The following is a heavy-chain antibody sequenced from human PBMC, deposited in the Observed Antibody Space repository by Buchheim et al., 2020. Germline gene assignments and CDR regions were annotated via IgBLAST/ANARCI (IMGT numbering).Heavy chain of an antibody. V-gene: IGHV4-4*02. Sequence: QMQLQESGPGLVKPSGTLSLTCDVSAGSISGSNWWSWVRQSPGKGLEWIGEIYHSGSTNYNPSLKYRVPISVDKSQSQFSLKLGAVTAADTAIYYCARVNTDISFDYWGPGTL. D-gene: IGHD1/OR15-1a*01. CDR3: ARVNTDISFDY. CDR2: IYHSGST. J-gene: IGHJ4*02. CDR1: AGSISGSNW.